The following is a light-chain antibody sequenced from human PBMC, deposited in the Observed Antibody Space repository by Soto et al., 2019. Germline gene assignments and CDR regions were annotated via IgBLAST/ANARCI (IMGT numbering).Light chain of an antibody. CDR2: AAS. CDR3: QQYSSYSS. CDR1: QSISSY. Sequence: DIQMTQSPSSLSASVGDRVTTTCRASQSISSYLNWYQQKPGKAPKLLIYAASSLQSGVPSRFSGSGSGTDFTLTISSLQPEDVATYYCQQYSSYSSFGQGTKVDIK. J-gene: IGKJ2*01. V-gene: IGKV1-27*01.